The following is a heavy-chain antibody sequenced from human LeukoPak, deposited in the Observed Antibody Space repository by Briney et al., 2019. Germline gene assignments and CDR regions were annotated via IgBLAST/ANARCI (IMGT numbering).Heavy chain of an antibody. D-gene: IGHD2-2*01. J-gene: IGHJ4*02. CDR2: IYHSGIT. CDR3: ARNGTSSYFDY. Sequence: SETLSLTCAVSGYSISSGYYWGWIRQAPGKGLEWIGSIYHSGITHYNPSLKSRVTISVDTPKNQFSLKLSAVTAADTAVYYCARNGTSSYFDYWGQGTLVTVSS. CDR1: GYSISSGYY. V-gene: IGHV4-38-2*01.